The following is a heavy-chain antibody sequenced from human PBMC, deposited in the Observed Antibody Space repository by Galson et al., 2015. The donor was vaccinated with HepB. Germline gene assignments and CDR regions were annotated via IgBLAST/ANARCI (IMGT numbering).Heavy chain of an antibody. D-gene: IGHD6-19*01. J-gene: IGHJ4*02. CDR3: ARDSGSGWYATPFGY. CDR2: IKQDGSEK. Sequence: FLRLSCAASGFTFSIYWMSWVRQAPGKGLEWVANIKQDGSEKYYVDSVKGRFTISRDNAKNSLYLQMNSLRAEDTAVYYCARDSGSGWYATPFGYWGQGTLVTVSS. V-gene: IGHV3-7*03. CDR1: GFTFSIYW.